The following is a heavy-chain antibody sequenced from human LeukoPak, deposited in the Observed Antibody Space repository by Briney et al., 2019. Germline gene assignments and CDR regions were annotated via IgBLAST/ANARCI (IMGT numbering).Heavy chain of an antibody. CDR3: ASLHQVRGLTVFDY. CDR1: GGSFNDYY. D-gene: IGHD3-10*01. Sequence: SETPSLTCALYGGSFNDYYWSWVRQPPGKGLEWIGEINHSGSTSYNPSLKSRVTLSVDTSRNQFSLKLSSVTAADTAVYYCASLHQVRGLTVFDYWGQGALVTVSS. V-gene: IGHV4-34*01. J-gene: IGHJ4*02. CDR2: INHSGST.